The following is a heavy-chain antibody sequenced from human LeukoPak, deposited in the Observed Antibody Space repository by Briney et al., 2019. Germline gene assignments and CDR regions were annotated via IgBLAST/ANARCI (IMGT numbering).Heavy chain of an antibody. CDR2: IIPIFGTA. V-gene: IGHV1-69*01. CDR3: ARTQIDHVKYGMDV. J-gene: IGHJ6*04. CDR1: GGTFSSYA. Sequence: ASVKVSCKASGGTFSSYAISWVQQAPGQGLEWMGGIIPIFGTANYAQKFQGRVTITADESTSTAYMELGSLRSEDTAVYYCARTQIDHVKYGMDVWGKGTTVTVSS.